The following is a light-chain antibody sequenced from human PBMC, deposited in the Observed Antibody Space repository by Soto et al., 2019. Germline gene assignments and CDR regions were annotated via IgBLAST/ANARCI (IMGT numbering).Light chain of an antibody. J-gene: IGLJ2*01. CDR1: SNDIGPYNY. Sequence: QSALTQPASVSGSPGPSITISCTGTSNDIGPYNYVSWYQQHPGKAPRLLIYDVTNRPSGVSDRFSGSKSGRTASLTISGLQAEDEADYYCSSYTSIIAVVFGGGTQLTVL. CDR2: DVT. V-gene: IGLV2-14*03. CDR3: SSYTSIIAVV.